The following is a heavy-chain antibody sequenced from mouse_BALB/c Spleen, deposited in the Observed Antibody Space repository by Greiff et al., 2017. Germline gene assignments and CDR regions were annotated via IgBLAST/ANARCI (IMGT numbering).Heavy chain of an antibody. Sequence: EVKVVESGGGLVQPGGSRKLSCAASGFTFSSFGMHWVRQAPEKGLEWVAYISSGSSTIYYADTVKGRFTISRDNPKNTLFLQMTSLRSEDTAMYYCARSPPMITTGSMDYWGQGTSVTVSS. CDR1: GFTFSSFG. CDR3: ARSPPMITTGSMDY. V-gene: IGHV5-17*02. J-gene: IGHJ4*01. CDR2: ISSGSSTI. D-gene: IGHD2-4*01.